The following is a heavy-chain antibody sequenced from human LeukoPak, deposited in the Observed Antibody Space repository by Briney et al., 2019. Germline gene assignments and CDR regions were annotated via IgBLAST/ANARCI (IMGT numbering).Heavy chain of an antibody. CDR1: GFTFSSYA. V-gene: IGHV3-30*04. Sequence: PGGSLRLSCAASGFTFSSYAMHWVRQAPGKGLEWVAVISYDGSNKYYADSVKGRFTISRDNSKNTLYLQMNSLRAEDTAVYYCARDAHYTDYGDYVYYFDYWGQGTLVTVSS. CDR3: ARDAHYTDYGDYVYYFDY. CDR2: ISYDGSNK. D-gene: IGHD4-17*01. J-gene: IGHJ4*02.